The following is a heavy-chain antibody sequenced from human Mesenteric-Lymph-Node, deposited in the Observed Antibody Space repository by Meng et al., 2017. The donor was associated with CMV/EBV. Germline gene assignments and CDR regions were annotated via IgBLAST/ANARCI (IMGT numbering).Heavy chain of an antibody. CDR1: GFTFSSYE. V-gene: IGHV3-48*03. Sequence: GGSLRLSCAASGFTFSSYEMNWVRQAPGKGLEWASYISSSGSTIYYADSVKGRFTISRDNAKNSLYLQMNSLRAEDTAVYYCARDGVGATGLDVWGQGTTVTVSS. J-gene: IGHJ6*02. CDR3: ARDGVGATGLDV. D-gene: IGHD3-10*01. CDR2: ISSSGSTI.